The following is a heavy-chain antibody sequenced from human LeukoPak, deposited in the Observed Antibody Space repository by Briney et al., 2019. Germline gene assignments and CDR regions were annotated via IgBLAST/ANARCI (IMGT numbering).Heavy chain of an antibody. V-gene: IGHV4-39*02. CDR2: IYYGGST. D-gene: IGHD3-22*01. Sequence: PSETLSLTCTVSGDSISGSSYYWGWIRQPPGKGLEWIGNIYYGGSTYYNPPLKSRVSISVDTSNNQFSLKVSSVTAADTAVYYCARDRGPYDSSGPGAFDIWGQGTMVTVSS. CDR3: ARDRGPYDSSGPGAFDI. J-gene: IGHJ3*02. CDR1: GDSISGSSYY.